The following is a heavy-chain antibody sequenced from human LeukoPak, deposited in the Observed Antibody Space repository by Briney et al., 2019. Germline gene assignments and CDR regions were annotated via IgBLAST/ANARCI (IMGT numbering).Heavy chain of an antibody. Sequence: SETLSLTCSVSGGSISFYYWNWIRQLPGKGLEWIGYIYYTGNTNYSPSLKSRVTISVDTSKHQFSLKLASVTAADTAVYYCARRGRAAAADFDYWGQGTLVTVSS. CDR3: ARRGRAAAADFDY. CDR2: IYYTGNT. CDR1: GGSISFYY. D-gene: IGHD6-13*01. V-gene: IGHV4-59*08. J-gene: IGHJ4*02.